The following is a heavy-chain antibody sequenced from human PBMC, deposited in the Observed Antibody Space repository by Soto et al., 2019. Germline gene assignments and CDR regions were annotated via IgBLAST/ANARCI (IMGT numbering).Heavy chain of an antibody. D-gene: IGHD6-19*01. Sequence: SDTLSLTCTVSGGSISSYYWSWIRQAPGKGLEWIGYIYYSGSTNYNPSLKSRVTISVDTSKNQFSLKMRSVTAADTAVYYCARRYSSGRFDPWGQGTLVTVSS. CDR2: IYYSGST. CDR3: ARRYSSGRFDP. V-gene: IGHV4-59*08. CDR1: GGSISSYY. J-gene: IGHJ5*02.